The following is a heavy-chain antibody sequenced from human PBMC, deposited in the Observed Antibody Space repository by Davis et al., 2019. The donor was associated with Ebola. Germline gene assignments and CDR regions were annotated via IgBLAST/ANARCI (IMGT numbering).Heavy chain of an antibody. CDR1: GGSISSGGYY. J-gene: IGHJ4*02. CDR3: ARRLVTTYYFVY. Sequence: MPSETLSLTCTVSGGSISSGGYYWSWIRQHPGKGLEWIGYIYYSGSTYYNPSLKSRVTISLDTSKNQFSLKLSSVTAADTAVYYCARRLVTTYYFVYWGQGSLVTVSS. CDR2: IYYSGST. V-gene: IGHV4-31*03. D-gene: IGHD5-12*01.